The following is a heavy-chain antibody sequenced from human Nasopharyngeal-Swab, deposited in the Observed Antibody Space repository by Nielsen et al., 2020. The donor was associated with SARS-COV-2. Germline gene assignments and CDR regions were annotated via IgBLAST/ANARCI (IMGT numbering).Heavy chain of an antibody. CDR1: GGSISDST. Sequence: SETLSLTCAVVGGSISDSTWNWIRQPTGKGLEWIGESTPGRGTLFRPSLRSRVSISVDPSKNQFSLRLTSVTAADTAVYHCARGLSSVVPSPVLGLGPWYTFYYMDVWDKGTTVTVSS. CDR2: STPGRGT. D-gene: IGHD1-14*01. CDR3: ARGLSSVVPSPVLGLGPWYTFYYMDV. V-gene: IGHV4-34*01. J-gene: IGHJ6*03.